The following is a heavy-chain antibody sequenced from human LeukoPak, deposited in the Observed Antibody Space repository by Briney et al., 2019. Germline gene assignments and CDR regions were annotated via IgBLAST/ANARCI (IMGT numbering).Heavy chain of an antibody. V-gene: IGHV4-39*07. CDR1: GGSISSSSYY. CDR3: ARGLRITMVLYGMDV. J-gene: IGHJ6*02. CDR2: IYYSGST. D-gene: IGHD3-10*01. Sequence: SETLSLTCTVSGGSISSSSYYWGWIRQPPGKGLEWIGSIYYSGSTYYNPSLKSRVTISVDTSKNQFSLKLSSVTAADTAVYYCARGLRITMVLYGMDVWGQGTTVTVSS.